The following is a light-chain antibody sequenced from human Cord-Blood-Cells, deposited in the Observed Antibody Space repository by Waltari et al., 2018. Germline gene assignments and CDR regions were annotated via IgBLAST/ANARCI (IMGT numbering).Light chain of an antibody. CDR1: QSVLYSSNNKNY. CDR2: WAS. J-gene: IGKJ2*01. CDR3: QQYYSTPYT. V-gene: IGKV4-1*01. Sequence: DIVMTQSTDSLAVSLGERATINCKSSQSVLYSSNNKNYLAWYQQKQGQPPKLLIYWASTRESDVPERCSGGGSETEFTLPISSLQAEGVAVYYCQQYYSTPYTFGQGTKLEIK.